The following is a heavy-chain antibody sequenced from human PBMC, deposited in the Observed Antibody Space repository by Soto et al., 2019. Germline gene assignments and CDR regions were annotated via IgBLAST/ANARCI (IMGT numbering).Heavy chain of an antibody. CDR1: GGSFSGYQ. J-gene: IGHJ4*02. CDR2: INHFGST. Sequence: QVQLQQWGAGLLKPSETLSLTCAVYGGSFSGYQWSWIRQPPGKGLEWIGEINHFGSTNYNPSLKSRVTISVDTSKNQFSLNLSSVTAADTAVYYCGTFFGLSHWGQGTLVTVSS. CDR3: GTFFGLSH. D-gene: IGHD3-3*01. V-gene: IGHV4-34*01.